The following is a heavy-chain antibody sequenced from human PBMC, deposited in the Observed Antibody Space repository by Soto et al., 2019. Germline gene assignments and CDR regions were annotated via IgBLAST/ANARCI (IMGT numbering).Heavy chain of an antibody. CDR3: ARAPINCSGGSCYYFDY. J-gene: IGHJ4*02. V-gene: IGHV4-30-4*01. CDR2: IYYSGST. CDR1: GGSISSGDYY. D-gene: IGHD2-15*01. Sequence: SETLSLTCTVSGGSISSGDYYWSWVRQPPGKGLEWIGYIYYSGSTYYNPSLKSRVTISVDTSKNQFSLKLSSVTAADTAVYYCARAPINCSGGSCYYFDYWGQGTLVTVSS.